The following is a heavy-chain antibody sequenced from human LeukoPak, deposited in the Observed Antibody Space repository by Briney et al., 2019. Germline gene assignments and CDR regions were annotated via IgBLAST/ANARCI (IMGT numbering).Heavy chain of an antibody. J-gene: IGHJ4*02. D-gene: IGHD6-13*01. CDR2: IIPILGIA. CDR1: GGTFSSYA. CDR3: ARDAAAAGNFDY. Sequence: ASVTVSCKASGGTFSSYAISWVRQAPGQGLEWMGRIIPILGIANYAQKLQGRVTMTTDTSTSTAYMELRSLRSDDTAVYYCARDAAAAGNFDYWGQGTLVTVSS. V-gene: IGHV1-69*04.